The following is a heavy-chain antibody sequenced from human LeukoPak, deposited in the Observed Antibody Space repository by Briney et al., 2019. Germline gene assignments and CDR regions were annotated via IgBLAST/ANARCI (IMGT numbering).Heavy chain of an antibody. CDR1: GYTFTNFD. D-gene: IGHD4-11*01. V-gene: IGHV1-8*03. J-gene: IGHJ4*02. CDR2: MNPNTGNA. Sequence: GASVKVSCKASGYTFTNFDINWVRQATGQGLEWMGWMNPNTGNAGYAQKFQDRVTITWDASIITAYMDLSSLRSEDTAVYYCARVGYSNSYDYWGQGTLVTVSS. CDR3: ARVGYSNSYDY.